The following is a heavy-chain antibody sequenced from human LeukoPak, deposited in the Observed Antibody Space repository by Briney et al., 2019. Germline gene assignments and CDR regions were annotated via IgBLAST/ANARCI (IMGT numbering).Heavy chain of an antibody. J-gene: IGHJ4*02. CDR1: GYTFTNYG. CDR3: ARAPDDYDFWSGPFDY. CDR2: ISAYSGNT. V-gene: IGHV1-18*01. Sequence: ATVKVSCKASGYTFTNYGISWVRQAPGQGLEWMGWISAYSGNTNYVQNLQGRVTMTTDTSTSTAYMELRSLRSDGTAVYYCARAPDDYDFWSGPFDYWGRGTLVTVCS. D-gene: IGHD3-3*01.